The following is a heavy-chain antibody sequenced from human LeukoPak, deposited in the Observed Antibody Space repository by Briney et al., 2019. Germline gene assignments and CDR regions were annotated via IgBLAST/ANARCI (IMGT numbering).Heavy chain of an antibody. V-gene: IGHV3-7*04. J-gene: IGHJ4*02. D-gene: IGHD6-19*01. CDR2: IKQDGSEK. CDR1: GFTFSSYW. Sequence: GGSLRLSCAASGFTFSSYWMSWVRQAPGKGLEWVANIKQDGSEKYYVDSVKGRFTISRDNAKNSLYLQMNSLRAEDTAVYYCAGGSWLANFDYWGQGTLVTVSS. CDR3: AGGSWLANFDY.